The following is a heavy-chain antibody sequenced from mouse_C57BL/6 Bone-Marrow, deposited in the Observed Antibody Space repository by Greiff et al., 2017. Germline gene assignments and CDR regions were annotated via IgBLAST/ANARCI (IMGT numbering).Heavy chain of an antibody. Sequence: QVHVKQPGTELVKPGASVKLSCKASGYTFTSYWMHWVQQRPGQGLAWIGNINPSDGGTTYNEKFTSKATLTVDKSSSTAYMQLSSLTSEDSAVYYCARRSYGNEDFDYWGQGTTLTVSS. V-gene: IGHV1-53*01. CDR2: INPSDGGT. CDR1: GYTFTSYW. CDR3: ARRSYGNEDFDY. D-gene: IGHD2-10*02. J-gene: IGHJ2*01.